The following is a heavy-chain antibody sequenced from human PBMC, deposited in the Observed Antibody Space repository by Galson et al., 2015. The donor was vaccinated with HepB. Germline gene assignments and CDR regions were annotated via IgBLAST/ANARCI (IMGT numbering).Heavy chain of an antibody. CDR1: GFTFSNAW. V-gene: IGHV3-15*07. CDR2: IKSKTDGGTT. CDR3: TTGGPQKRGSGSYYNPLYYYYMDV. Sequence: SLRLSCAASGFTFSNAWMNWVRQAPGKGLEWVGRIKSKTDGGTTDYAAPVKGRFTISRDDSKNTLYLQMNSLKTEDTAVYYCTTGGPQKRGSGSYYNPLYYYYMDVWGKGTTVTVSS. J-gene: IGHJ6*03. D-gene: IGHD3-10*01.